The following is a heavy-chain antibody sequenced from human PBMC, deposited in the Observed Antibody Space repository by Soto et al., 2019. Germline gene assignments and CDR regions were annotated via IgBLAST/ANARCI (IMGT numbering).Heavy chain of an antibody. CDR1: GFTFIDYY. D-gene: IGHD3-22*01. CDR2: ISSSGSII. J-gene: IGHJ4*02. V-gene: IGHV3-11*01. Sequence: GGSLRPSCAASGFTFIDYYISCGRRSPWKWLEWVSYISSSGSIIYYADSVKGRFTISRDNAKNSLYLQMNSLRAEDAAVYYCARDLGYYDSSGYFDYWGQGTLVTVSS. CDR3: ARDLGYYDSSGYFDY.